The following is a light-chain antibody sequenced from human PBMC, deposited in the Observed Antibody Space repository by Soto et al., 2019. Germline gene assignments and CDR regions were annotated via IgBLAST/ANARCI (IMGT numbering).Light chain of an antibody. CDR1: QSLLHSNGYNY. CDR3: MQALQAPT. V-gene: IGKV2-28*01. Sequence: DIVMTQSPLSLPVTPGEPASISCRSSQSLLHSNGYNYLNWYLQKPGQSPQLLIYLGSNRASGVPDRFSGSGSGKDFTLKISRVEAEDVRVYYCMQALQAPTFCPGTKVDIK. CDR2: LGS. J-gene: IGKJ3*01.